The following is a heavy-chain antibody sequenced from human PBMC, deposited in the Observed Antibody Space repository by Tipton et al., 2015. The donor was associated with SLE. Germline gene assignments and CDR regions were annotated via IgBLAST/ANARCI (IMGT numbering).Heavy chain of an antibody. D-gene: IGHD3-10*01. CDR1: GYSISSGYY. Sequence: TLSLTCTVSGYSISSGYYWGWIRQPPGKGLEWIGSIYHSGSTYYNPSLKSRVTISVDTSKNQFSLKLSSVTAADTAVYYCARGPGAFDYWGQGTLVTVSS. J-gene: IGHJ4*02. CDR3: ARGPGAFDY. V-gene: IGHV4-38-2*02. CDR2: IYHSGST.